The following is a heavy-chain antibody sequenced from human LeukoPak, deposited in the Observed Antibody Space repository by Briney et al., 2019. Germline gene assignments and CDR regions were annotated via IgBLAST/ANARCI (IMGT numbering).Heavy chain of an antibody. J-gene: IGHJ4*02. CDR2: ISAYNGNT. Sequence: VASVKVSCKASGYTFTSYGISWVRQAPGQGLEWMGWISAYNGNTNYAQKLQGRVTMTTDTSTSTAYMELRSLRSDDTAVYYCARDQTHDSSGYYDYWGQGTLVTVSS. D-gene: IGHD3-22*01. CDR1: GYTFTSYG. V-gene: IGHV1-18*01. CDR3: ARDQTHDSSGYYDY.